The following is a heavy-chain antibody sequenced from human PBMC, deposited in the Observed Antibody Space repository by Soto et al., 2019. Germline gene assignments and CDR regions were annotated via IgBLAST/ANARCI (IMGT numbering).Heavy chain of an antibody. Sequence: SETLSLTCAVYRGSFSDYYWSWIRQPPGKGLEWIGEINQSGRTNHNPSLKSRLTISVDTSKNQLSLNLSSVTAADTAVYYCAGGRHPSYNFWSGPYNWFDPWGPGTLVTVSS. D-gene: IGHD3-3*01. CDR2: INQSGRT. J-gene: IGHJ5*02. CDR1: RGSFSDYY. V-gene: IGHV4-34*01. CDR3: AGGRHPSYNFWSGPYNWFDP.